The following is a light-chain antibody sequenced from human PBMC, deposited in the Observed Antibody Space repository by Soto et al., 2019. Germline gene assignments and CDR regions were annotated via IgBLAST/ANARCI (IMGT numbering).Light chain of an antibody. CDR2: AAS. CDR1: QDIRNF. Sequence: DIQMTQSPMSLSASVGDRVTITCRASQDIRNFVAWYQQKPGQAPKLLIYAASTLHSGVPSRFSGSGSGTDFTLTINSLQPEDVATYSCQKYSSVPVFGPGTKVEIK. V-gene: IGKV1-27*01. J-gene: IGKJ3*01. CDR3: QKYSSVPV.